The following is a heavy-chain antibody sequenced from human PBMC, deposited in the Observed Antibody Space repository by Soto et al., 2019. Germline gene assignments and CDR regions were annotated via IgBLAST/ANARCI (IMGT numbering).Heavy chain of an antibody. Sequence: GGSLRLSCATSGFSFSNYAMSWVRQVPGKGLEWVSLISGSASATHYADSVKGRFTISRDNSKRTVYMQLNSLRAEDTAVYYCAKGRANTVFGVDTLFDFWGRGTLVTVSS. D-gene: IGHD3-3*01. V-gene: IGHV3-23*01. J-gene: IGHJ4*02. CDR1: GFSFSNYA. CDR3: AKGRANTVFGVDTLFDF. CDR2: ISGSASAT.